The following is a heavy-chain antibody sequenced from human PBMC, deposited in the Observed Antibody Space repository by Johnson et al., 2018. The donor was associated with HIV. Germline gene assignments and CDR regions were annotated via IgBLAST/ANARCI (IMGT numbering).Heavy chain of an antibody. CDR2: ISYEGSNK. CDR1: GFTFSSYA. J-gene: IGHJ3*01. CDR3: ARGSRYTYDNDDVYLLQAFDY. V-gene: IGHV3-30-3*01. D-gene: IGHD3-16*01. Sequence: VQLVESGGGVVQPGRSLRLSCAASGFTFSSYAMDWVRQAPGKGLEWVAVISYEGSNKYYADSVKGRFTISRDNSKNTLYLQMNSLRAEDTAVYYCARGSRYTYDNDDVYLLQAFDYWGQGTMVTVSS.